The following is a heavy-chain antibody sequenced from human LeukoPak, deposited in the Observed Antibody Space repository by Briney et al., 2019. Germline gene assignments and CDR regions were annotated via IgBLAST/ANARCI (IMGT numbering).Heavy chain of an antibody. Sequence: SVKVSCKASGGTFSSYAISWVRQAPGQGLEWMGGIIPIFGTANYAQKFQGRVTITADESTSTAYMELSSLRSEDTAVYYCARDEYYYDSSGYYYYFDYWGQGTLVTVSS. CDR3: ARDEYYYDSSGYYYYFDY. CDR2: IIPIFGTA. J-gene: IGHJ4*02. V-gene: IGHV1-69*13. CDR1: GGTFSSYA. D-gene: IGHD3-22*01.